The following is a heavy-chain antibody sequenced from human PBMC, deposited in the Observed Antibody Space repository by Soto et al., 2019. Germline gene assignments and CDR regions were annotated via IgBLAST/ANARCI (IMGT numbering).Heavy chain of an antibody. CDR1: GGSVSSGSYY. CDR3: ARGVFRLWFGEYPDY. J-gene: IGHJ4*02. Sequence: QVQLQESGPGLVKPSETLSLTCTVSGGSVSSGSYYWSWIRQPPGKGLEWIGYIYYSGSTNYNPSLKSRVTISVDTSKNQFSLKLSSVTAADTAVYYCARGVFRLWFGEYPDYWGQGTLVTVSS. D-gene: IGHD3-10*01. V-gene: IGHV4-61*01. CDR2: IYYSGST.